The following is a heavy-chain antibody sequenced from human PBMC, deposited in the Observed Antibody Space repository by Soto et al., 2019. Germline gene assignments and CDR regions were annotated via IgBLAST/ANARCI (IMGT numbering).Heavy chain of an antibody. V-gene: IGHV3-23*01. D-gene: IGHD3-22*01. J-gene: IGHJ3*02. CDR3: ATLRDKMILVPSGDFDI. CDR2: ISGSGGST. Sequence: GSLRLSCAASGFTFSAYAMSWVRQAPGKGLEWLSAISGSGGSTYYADSVQGRFTISRENSKNTLYLQMNSLRADDTAVYYCATLRDKMILVPSGDFDIWGQGTMVTVSS. CDR1: GFTFSAYA.